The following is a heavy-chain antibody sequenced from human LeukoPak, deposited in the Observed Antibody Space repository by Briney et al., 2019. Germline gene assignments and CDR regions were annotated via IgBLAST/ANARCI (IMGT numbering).Heavy chain of an antibody. J-gene: IGHJ4*02. CDR1: GYTFTGYY. CDR3: ARDWDDSSGYCDY. D-gene: IGHD3-22*01. Sequence: ASVKVSCKASGYTFTGYYMHWVRQAPGQGLEWMGWINPNSGGTNYAQKFQGRVTMTRDTSISTAYMELSRLRSDDTAVYYYARDWDDSSGYCDYWGQGTLVTVSS. CDR2: INPNSGGT. V-gene: IGHV1-2*02.